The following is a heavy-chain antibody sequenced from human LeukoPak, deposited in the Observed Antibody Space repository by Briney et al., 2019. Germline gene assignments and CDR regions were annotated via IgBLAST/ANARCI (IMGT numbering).Heavy chain of an antibody. D-gene: IGHD1-26*01. CDR1: GGSISSSSYY. Sequence: PSETLSLTCTVSGGSISSSSYYWGWIRQPPGKGLEWIGSIYYSGSTYYNPSLKSRVTISVDTSKNQFSLKLSSVTAADTAVYCCARDKEGGVSIWGQGTMVTVSS. CDR3: ARDKEGGVSI. V-gene: IGHV4-39*02. CDR2: IYYSGST. J-gene: IGHJ3*02.